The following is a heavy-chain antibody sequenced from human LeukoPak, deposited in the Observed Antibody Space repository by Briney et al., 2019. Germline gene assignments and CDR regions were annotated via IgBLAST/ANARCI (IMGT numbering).Heavy chain of an antibody. CDR2: IKQDGGET. CDR3: ARSASWDRGY. J-gene: IGHJ1*01. CDR1: GFTFRNYW. V-gene: IGHV3-7*01. Sequence: PGGSLRLSCAAFGFTFRNYWMSWVRQAPGKGLEWVASIKQDGGETYYVDSVKGRCTISRDNAKNSLYLHMNSLRVEDTAVYYCARSASWDRGYWGQGTLVTVSS. D-gene: IGHD2-2*01.